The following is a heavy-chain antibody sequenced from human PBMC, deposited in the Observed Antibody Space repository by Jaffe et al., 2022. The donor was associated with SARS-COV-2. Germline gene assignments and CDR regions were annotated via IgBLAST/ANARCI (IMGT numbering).Heavy chain of an antibody. CDR1: GFTFSNYA. CDR2: ISSDGSNK. Sequence: QVQLVESGGGVVQPGRSLRLSCGASGFTFSNYAMHWVRQAPGKGLEWLALISSDGSNKYYADSVKGRFTISRDNSKNTQHLQMNSLRVEDTAVYYCARPKYDSSGYYGAAFDIWGQGTMVTVSS. V-gene: IGHV3-30-3*01. J-gene: IGHJ3*02. CDR3: ARPKYDSSGYYGAAFDI. D-gene: IGHD3-22*01.